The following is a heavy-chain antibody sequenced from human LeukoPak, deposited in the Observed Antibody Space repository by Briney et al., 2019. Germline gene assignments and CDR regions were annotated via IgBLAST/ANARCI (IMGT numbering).Heavy chain of an antibody. J-gene: IGHJ3*02. D-gene: IGHD1-14*01. CDR3: ARQALSGEPI. V-gene: IGHV4-61*02. Sequence: SETLSLTCTVSGGSISSGSYYWSWIRQPAGKGLEWIGRIFTSGSTNYNPSLKSRVTISVDTSKNQFSMKLSSVTAADTAVYDCARQALSGEPIWGQGTMVTVSS. CDR2: IFTSGST. CDR1: GGSISSGSYY.